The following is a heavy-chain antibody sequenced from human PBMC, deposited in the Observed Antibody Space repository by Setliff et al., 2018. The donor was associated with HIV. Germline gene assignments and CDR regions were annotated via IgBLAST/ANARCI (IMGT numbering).Heavy chain of an antibody. D-gene: IGHD3-10*01. J-gene: IGHJ6*04. Sequence: ASVKVSCKASGYTFTNYDINWVRQATGQGLEWMGWMNPNSGNTGYALKFQARVTMTRDTSISTAYMELSSLTSEDTAVYYCARGKGVGGVVITGGLDVWGKGTTVTVSS. CDR3: ARGKGVGGVVITGGLDV. CDR2: MNPNSGNT. CDR1: GYTFTNYD. V-gene: IGHV1-8*01.